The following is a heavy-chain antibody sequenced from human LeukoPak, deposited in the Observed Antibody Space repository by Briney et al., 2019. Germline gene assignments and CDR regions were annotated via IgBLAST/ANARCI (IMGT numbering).Heavy chain of an antibody. CDR3: VKDLSSSWPLPANWFDP. Sequence: PGGSLRLSCSASGFTFISYAMHWVRQAPGKGLEYVSAISSNGGSTYYADSVKGRFTISRDNSKNTLYLQMSSLRAEDTAVYYCVKDLSSSWPLPANWFDPWGQGTLVTVSS. CDR2: ISSNGGST. CDR1: GFTFISYA. V-gene: IGHV3-64D*09. D-gene: IGHD6-13*01. J-gene: IGHJ5*02.